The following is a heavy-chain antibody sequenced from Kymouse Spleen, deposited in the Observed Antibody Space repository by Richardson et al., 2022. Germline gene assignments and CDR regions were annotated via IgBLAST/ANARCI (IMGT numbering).Heavy chain of an antibody. D-gene: IGHD5-12*01. CDR1: GGSISSGGYY. V-gene: IGHV4-31*03. J-gene: IGHJ4*02. CDR3: ARFGYSGYDPYYFDY. CDR2: IYYSGST. Sequence: QVQLQESGPGLVKPSQTLSLTCTVSGGSISSGGYYWSWIRQHPGKGLEWIGYIYYSGSTYYNPSLKSRVTISVDTSKNQFSLKLSSVTAADTAVYYCARFGYSGYDPYYFDYWGQGTLVTVSS.